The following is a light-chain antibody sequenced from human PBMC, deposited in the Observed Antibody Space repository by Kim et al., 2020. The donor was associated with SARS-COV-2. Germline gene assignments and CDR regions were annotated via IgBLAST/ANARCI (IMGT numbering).Light chain of an antibody. Sequence: EIVLTQSPATLSLSPGKSATLSCRASQSVSSYFAWYQQKPGQAPRLLIYDASNRATGIPARFSGSGSGTDFTLTISSLEPEDFAVYYCQQRNDLYTFGQGTKLEI. J-gene: IGKJ2*01. CDR1: QSVSSY. V-gene: IGKV3-11*01. CDR2: DAS. CDR3: QQRNDLYT.